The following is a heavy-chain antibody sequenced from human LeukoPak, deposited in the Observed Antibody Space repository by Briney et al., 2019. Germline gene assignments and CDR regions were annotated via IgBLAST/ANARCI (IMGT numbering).Heavy chain of an antibody. J-gene: IGHJ5*02. CDR2: TYYRSKWKN. Sequence: SRTLSLTCAISGDSVSSNSATWNWVRQSSSRGLEWLGSTYYRSKWKNDYAVSVKSRITINPDTSKNHFSLHLSSVTPEDTAVYYCARLAWNAATPAISNNTWGQGTLVTVSS. CDR1: GDSVSSNSAT. D-gene: IGHD3-3*02. V-gene: IGHV6-1*01. CDR3: ARLAWNAATPAISNNT.